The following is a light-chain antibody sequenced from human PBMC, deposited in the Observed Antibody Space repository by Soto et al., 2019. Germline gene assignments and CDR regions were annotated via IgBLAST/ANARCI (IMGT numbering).Light chain of an antibody. CDR2: KAS. Sequence: DVQMTQSPSTLSASVGDRVTITCRASQSISSWLAWYQQKPGKAPKLLIYKASILESGVPSRFSGSGSGTEFTLTISSLQPDDFATYYCQQCNTYSLTFGGGTKVEIK. V-gene: IGKV1-5*03. J-gene: IGKJ4*01. CDR1: QSISSW. CDR3: QQCNTYSLT.